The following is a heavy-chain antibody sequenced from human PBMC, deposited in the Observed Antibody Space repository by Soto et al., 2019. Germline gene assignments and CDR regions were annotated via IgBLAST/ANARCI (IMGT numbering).Heavy chain of an antibody. D-gene: IGHD3-22*01. CDR3: ARNGHRSVYTVPFDP. V-gene: IGHV3-66*01. CDR2: IYSGGTT. Sequence: GGSLRLSCAASGFTVSSNYMSWVRQAPGKGLEWVSFIYSGGTTYYADSVKGRFTISRDNSKNTLYLQMNSLRAEDTAVYYCARNGHRSVYTVPFDPSCEVTLVTX. J-gene: IGHJ5*02. CDR1: GFTVSSNY.